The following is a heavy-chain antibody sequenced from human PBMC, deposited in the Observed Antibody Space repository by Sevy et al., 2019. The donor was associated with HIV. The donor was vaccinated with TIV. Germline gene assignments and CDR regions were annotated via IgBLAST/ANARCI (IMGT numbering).Heavy chain of an antibody. Sequence: GGSLRLSCAASGFTFSSYWMSWVRQAPGKGLEWVANIKQDGSEKYYVHSVKGRFTISRDNAKNSLYLQMNSLRAEDTTVYYCARGLMVRGVLFGMDVWGQGTTVTVSS. CDR3: ARGLMVRGVLFGMDV. V-gene: IGHV3-7*01. J-gene: IGHJ6*02. CDR1: GFTFSSYW. D-gene: IGHD3-10*01. CDR2: IKQDGSEK.